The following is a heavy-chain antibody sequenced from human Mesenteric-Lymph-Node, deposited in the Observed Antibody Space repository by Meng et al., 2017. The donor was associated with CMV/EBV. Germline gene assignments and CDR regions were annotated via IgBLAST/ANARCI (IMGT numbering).Heavy chain of an antibody. J-gene: IGHJ3*02. CDR3: AKETETAYAFGI. V-gene: IGHV3-20*04. CDR2: INWNGGST. Sequence: GESLKISCAASGFTFGDYGMSWVRQAPGRGLEWVSGINWNGGSTGYADSVKGRFTISRDNSKNTLYLQVNSLRAEDTAVYYCAKETETAYAFGIWGQGTLVTVSS. D-gene: IGHD5-18*01. CDR1: GFTFGDYG.